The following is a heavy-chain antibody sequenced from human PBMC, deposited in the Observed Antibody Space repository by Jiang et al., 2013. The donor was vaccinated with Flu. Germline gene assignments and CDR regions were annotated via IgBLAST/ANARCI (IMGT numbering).Heavy chain of an antibody. D-gene: IGHD1-1*01. CDR2: IYHSGSS. V-gene: IGHV4-38-2*01. CDR1: GYSIINNY. J-gene: IGHJ5*02. Sequence: GLVKPSETLSLTCAVSGYSIINNYWGWIRQPPGKGLEWIGTIYHSGSSYYNPSLKSRVTISVDTSKNQFSLKLSSVTAADTAIYYCARHWFRSERRSVNWFDPWGQGTLVTVSS. CDR3: ARHWFRSERRSVNWFDP.